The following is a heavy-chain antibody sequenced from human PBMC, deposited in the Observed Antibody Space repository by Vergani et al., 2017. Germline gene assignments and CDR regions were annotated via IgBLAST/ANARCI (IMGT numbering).Heavy chain of an antibody. CDR1: GGSLSSSSYY. Sequence: QLQLQESGPGLVKPSETLSLTCTVSGGSLSSSSYYWGWIRQPPGKGLEWIGSIYYSGSTYYNPSLKSRVTISVDTSKNQFSLKLSSVTAADTAVYYCAREADYYDSSGYNWFDPWGQGTLVTVSS. D-gene: IGHD3-22*01. J-gene: IGHJ5*02. V-gene: IGHV4-39*02. CDR3: AREADYYDSSGYNWFDP. CDR2: IYYSGST.